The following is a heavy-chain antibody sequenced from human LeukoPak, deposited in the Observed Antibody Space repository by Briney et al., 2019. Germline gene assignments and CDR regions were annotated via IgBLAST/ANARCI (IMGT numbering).Heavy chain of an antibody. J-gene: IGHJ4*02. CDR3: ARQQLDSSGYFNFDY. D-gene: IGHD3-22*01. CDR1: GYTFTSYG. Sequence: ASVKVSCKASGYTFTSYGISWVRQAPGQRLEWMGWISAYNGNTNYAQKLQGRVTMTTDTSTSTAYMELRSLRSDDTAVYYCARQQLDSSGYFNFDYWGQGTLVTVSS. V-gene: IGHV1-18*01. CDR2: ISAYNGNT.